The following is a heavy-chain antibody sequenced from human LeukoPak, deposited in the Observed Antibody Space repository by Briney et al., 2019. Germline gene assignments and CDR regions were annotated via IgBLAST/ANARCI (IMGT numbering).Heavy chain of an antibody. D-gene: IGHD3-10*01. CDR3: ARGHFGLDY. CDR1: GLTFSGYY. CDR2: TDRSGSTT. J-gene: IGHJ4*02. Sequence: GGSLRLSCAASGLTFSGYYMGWIRQAPGKGLEWVSYTDRSGSTTNYADSVKGRFTISRDNAKNSLYLQMHSLRAEDTALYYGARGHFGLDYWGQGTLVTVSS. V-gene: IGHV3-11*01.